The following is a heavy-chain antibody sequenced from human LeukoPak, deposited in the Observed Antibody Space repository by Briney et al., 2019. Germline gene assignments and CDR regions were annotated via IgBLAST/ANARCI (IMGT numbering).Heavy chain of an antibody. CDR1: GYTFTTYW. D-gene: IGHD4-17*01. CDR2: IYPGDSAT. CDR3: ARVDYGDNADYFDY. J-gene: IGHJ4*02. V-gene: IGHV5-51*01. Sequence: GESLKISCTGSGYTFTTYWIGWVRQMPEKGLEWMGIIYPGDSATRYSPSFQGQVTISADKSISTAYLQWSSLKASDTAMYYCARVDYGDNADYFDYWGQGTLVTVSS.